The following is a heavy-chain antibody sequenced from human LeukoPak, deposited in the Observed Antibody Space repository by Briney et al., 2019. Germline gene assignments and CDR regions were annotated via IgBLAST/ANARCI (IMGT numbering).Heavy chain of an antibody. V-gene: IGHV3-30*04. CDR3: VRAGVYYDNSEYLKLDY. CDR1: GFTFSSFT. D-gene: IGHD3-22*01. J-gene: IGHJ4*02. CDR2: ISYDGTNK. Sequence: PGRSLRLSCAASGFTFSSFTMHWVRRTPGKGLEWLAVISYDGTNKFYADFVKGRFTVSRDNSKNTLYLQIDSLRAEDTAVYYCVRAGVYYDNSEYLKLDYWGQGTLVTVSS.